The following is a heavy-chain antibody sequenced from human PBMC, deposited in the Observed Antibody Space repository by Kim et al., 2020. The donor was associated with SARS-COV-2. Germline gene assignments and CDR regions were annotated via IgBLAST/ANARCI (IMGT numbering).Heavy chain of an antibody. Sequence: GGSLRLSCAASGFTFSSYAMSWVRQAPGKGLEWVSAISGSGGSTYYADSVKGRFTISRDNSKNTLYLQMNSLRAEDTAVYYCAKDYYDSSGYGVYYYGMDVWGQVTTVTVSS. V-gene: IGHV3-23*01. CDR1: GFTFSSYA. CDR2: ISGSGGST. J-gene: IGHJ6*02. D-gene: IGHD3-22*01. CDR3: AKDYYDSSGYGVYYYGMDV.